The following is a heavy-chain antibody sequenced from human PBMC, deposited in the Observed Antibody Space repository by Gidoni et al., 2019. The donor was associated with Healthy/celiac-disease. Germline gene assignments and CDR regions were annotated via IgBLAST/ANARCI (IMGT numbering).Heavy chain of an antibody. CDR2: INHSGSP. V-gene: IGHV4-34*01. CDR1: GGSFSGYY. Sequence: QVQLQQWGAGLLKPSETLSLTCAGYGGSFSGYYWSWIRQPPGKGLEWIGEINHSGSPNYNPSLKSRVTISVDTSKNQFSLKLSSVTAADTAVYYCARGRSRAFDIWGQGTMVTVSS. CDR3: ARGRSRAFDI. J-gene: IGHJ3*02.